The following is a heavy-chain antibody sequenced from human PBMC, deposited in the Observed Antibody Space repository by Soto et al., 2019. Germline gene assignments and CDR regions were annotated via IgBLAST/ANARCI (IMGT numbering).Heavy chain of an antibody. D-gene: IGHD6-13*01. CDR3: AKDGGGLAAAAVRPLGASDC. CDR1: GFTSSNYA. Sequence: EVQLLESGGGLVQPGGSLRLSCAASGFTSSNYAMTWVRQAPGKGLEWVSAISGSGGTTYYADSVKGRFTISRDNSKNTLYLQMNSLRVEDTALYYCAKDGGGLAAAAVRPLGASDCWGQGTLVTVSS. CDR2: ISGSGGTT. V-gene: IGHV3-23*01. J-gene: IGHJ4*02.